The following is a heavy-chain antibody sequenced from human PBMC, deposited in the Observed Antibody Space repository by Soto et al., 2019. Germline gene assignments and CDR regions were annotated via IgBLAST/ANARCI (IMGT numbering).Heavy chain of an antibody. CDR2: IIPIFGTA. CDR1: GGTFSSYA. V-gene: IGHV1-69*13. Sequence: GASVKVSCKASGGTFSSYAISWVRQAPGQGLEWMGGIIPIFGTANYAQKFQGRVTITADESTSTAYMELSSLRSEDTAVYYCARVTAVTTPPYYYHYGMDVWGQGTTVTVSS. J-gene: IGHJ6*02. D-gene: IGHD4-17*01. CDR3: ARVTAVTTPPYYYHYGMDV.